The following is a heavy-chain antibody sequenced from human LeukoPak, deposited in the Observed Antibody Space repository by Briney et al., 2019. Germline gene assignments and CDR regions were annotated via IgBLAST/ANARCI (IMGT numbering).Heavy chain of an antibody. CDR3: ARPVDTAMVISNDY. CDR1: GFTFSSYW. J-gene: IGHJ4*02. D-gene: IGHD5-18*01. Sequence: PGGSLRLSCAASGFTFSSYWMSWVRQAPGKGLEWVANIKQDGSEKYYVDSVKGRFTISRDNAKNSLYLQMNSLRAEDTAVYYCARPVDTAMVISNDYWGQGTLVTVSS. CDR2: IKQDGSEK. V-gene: IGHV3-7*03.